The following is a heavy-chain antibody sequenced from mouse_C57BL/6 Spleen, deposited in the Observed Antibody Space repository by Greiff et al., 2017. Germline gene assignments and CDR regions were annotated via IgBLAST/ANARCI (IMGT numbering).Heavy chain of an antibody. CDR1: GFTFSDYG. V-gene: IGHV5-17*01. J-gene: IGHJ4*01. D-gene: IGHD1-1*01. CDR3: ARGSRYAMDY. CDR2: ISSGSSTI. Sequence: EVNLVESGGGLVKPGGSLKLSCAASGFTFSDYGMHWVRQAPEKGLEWVAYISSGSSTIYYADTVKGRFTISRDNAKNTLFLQMTSLRSEDTAMYYCARGSRYAMDYWGQGTSVTVSS.